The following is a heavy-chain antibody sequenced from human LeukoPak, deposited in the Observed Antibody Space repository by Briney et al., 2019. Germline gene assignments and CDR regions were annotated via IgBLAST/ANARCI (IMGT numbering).Heavy chain of an antibody. Sequence: SETLSLTCTVSGGSISSGDYYWSWIRQPPGKGLEWIGYIYYSGSTYYNPSLKSRVTISVDTSKNQFSLKLGSVTAADTAVYYCAREVVVTAIVPKYNWFDPWGQGTQVTVSS. D-gene: IGHD2-21*02. CDR3: AREVVVTAIVPKYNWFDP. CDR1: GGSISSGDYY. CDR2: IYYSGST. J-gene: IGHJ5*01. V-gene: IGHV4-30-4*01.